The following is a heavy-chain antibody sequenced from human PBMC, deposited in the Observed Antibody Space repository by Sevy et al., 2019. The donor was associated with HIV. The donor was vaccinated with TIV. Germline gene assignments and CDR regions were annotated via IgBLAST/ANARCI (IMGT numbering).Heavy chain of an antibody. Sequence: ASVKVSCAASGFTFSSYSMNWVRQAPGKGLEWVSSISSSCSYIYYADSVKGRFTISRDNAKNPLYLHMNSLRAEDTAVYYWARDRDYVWGSYRQFDYWGQGTLVTVSS. CDR1: GFTFSSYS. D-gene: IGHD3-16*02. CDR2: ISSSCSYI. CDR3: ARDRDYVWGSYRQFDY. J-gene: IGHJ4*02. V-gene: IGHV3-21*01.